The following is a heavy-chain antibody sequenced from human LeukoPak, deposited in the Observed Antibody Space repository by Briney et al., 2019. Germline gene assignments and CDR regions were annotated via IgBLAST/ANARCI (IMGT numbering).Heavy chain of an antibody. J-gene: IGHJ6*03. CDR3: ARLFYDFWSGHYYYYMDV. CDR2: ISYSGSS. CDR1: GGSISSSTYY. D-gene: IGHD3-3*01. Sequence: SETLSLTCTVSGGSISSSTYYWGWIRQPPGKGLEWIGSISYSGSSYYNPSLKSRVTISVDTSKNQFSLKVSSVTAADTAVYYCARLFYDFWSGHYYYYMDVWGKGTTVTVPS. V-gene: IGHV4-39*01.